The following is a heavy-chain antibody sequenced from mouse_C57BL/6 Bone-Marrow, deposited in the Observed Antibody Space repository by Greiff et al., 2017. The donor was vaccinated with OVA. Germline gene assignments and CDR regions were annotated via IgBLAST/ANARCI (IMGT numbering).Heavy chain of an antibody. Sequence: QVQLQQSGPGLVAPSQSLSITCTVSGFSLTSYGVHWVRQPPGKGLEWLVVIWSDGSTTYNSAHKSRLSISKDNSKSQVFLKMNSLQTDDTAMYYCARHDGNYGYFDVWGTGTTVTVSS. CDR2: IWSDGST. D-gene: IGHD2-1*01. CDR1: GFSLTSYG. J-gene: IGHJ1*03. CDR3: ARHDGNYGYFDV. V-gene: IGHV2-6-1*01.